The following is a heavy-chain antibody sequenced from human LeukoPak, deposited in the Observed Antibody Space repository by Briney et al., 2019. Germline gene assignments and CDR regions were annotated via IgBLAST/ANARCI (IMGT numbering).Heavy chain of an antibody. Sequence: SETLSLTCTVSGGSISSSSYYWGWIRQPPGKGLEWIGSIYYSGSTNYNPSLKSRVTISVDTSKNQFSLKVRSVTAAATAVYSXARVPGGWINWFDPWGQGTLVTVSS. CDR1: GGSISSSSYY. V-gene: IGHV4-39*07. D-gene: IGHD6-19*01. CDR3: ARVPGGWINWFDP. CDR2: IYYSGST. J-gene: IGHJ5*02.